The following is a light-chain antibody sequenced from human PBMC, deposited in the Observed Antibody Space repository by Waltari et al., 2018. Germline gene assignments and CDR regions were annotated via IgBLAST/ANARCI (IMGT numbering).Light chain of an antibody. CDR3: CSFAGSGPHVV. CDR2: EST. Sequence: QSALTQPASVSGSPGQSITISCTGTSSDVGTYNLFPWYHHHPGKAPKLMIYESTKRPSGVSNRISGSKSGITASLTISGLQAEDEADYYCCSFAGSGPHVVFGGGTKLTVL. J-gene: IGLJ2*01. V-gene: IGLV2-23*01. CDR1: SSDVGTYNL.